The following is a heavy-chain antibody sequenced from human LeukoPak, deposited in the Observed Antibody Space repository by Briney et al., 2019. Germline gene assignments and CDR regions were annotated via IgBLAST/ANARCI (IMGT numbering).Heavy chain of an antibody. Sequence: GGSLRLSCAASGFTFSSYSMNWVRQAPGKGLEWVANIKQDGSEKYYVDSVKGRFTISRDNAKNSLYLQMNSLRAEDTAVYYCARDSTEDCGGDCYPDYYYYYGMDVWGQGTTVTVSS. D-gene: IGHD2-21*02. CDR2: IKQDGSEK. CDR3: ARDSTEDCGGDCYPDYYYYYGMDV. J-gene: IGHJ6*02. V-gene: IGHV3-7*01. CDR1: GFTFSSYS.